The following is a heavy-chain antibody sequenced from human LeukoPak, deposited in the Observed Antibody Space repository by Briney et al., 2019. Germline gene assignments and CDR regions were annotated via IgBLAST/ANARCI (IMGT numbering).Heavy chain of an antibody. Sequence: ASVRVSCRASGGTFSIYAISWVRQAPAQGLEWMGRIIPILGIANYAQKFQGRVTITADKSTSTAYMELSSLRSEDTAVYYCARDFSWTGDYYYYGMDVWGQGTTVTVSS. V-gene: IGHV1-69*04. CDR3: ARDFSWTGDYYYYGMDV. J-gene: IGHJ6*02. CDR2: IIPILGIA. D-gene: IGHD3/OR15-3a*01. CDR1: GGTFSIYA.